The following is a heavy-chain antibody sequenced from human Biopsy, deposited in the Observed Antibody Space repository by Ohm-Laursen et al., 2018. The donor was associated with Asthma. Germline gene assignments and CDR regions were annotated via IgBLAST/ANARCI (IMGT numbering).Heavy chain of an antibody. D-gene: IGHD1-20*01. J-gene: IGHJ5*02. CDR1: GGSISSGAYY. V-gene: IGHV4-39*06. CDR3: ARAAITGIRGWFDP. CDR2: IDQSGYT. Sequence: SDTLSLTCPVSGGSISSGAYYWSWVRQPPGKGLEWIGEIDQSGYTNYNPSLKSRVTISADTSKNQFHLNLSSVTAADTAVYFCARAAITGIRGWFDPWGRGTQVTVSS.